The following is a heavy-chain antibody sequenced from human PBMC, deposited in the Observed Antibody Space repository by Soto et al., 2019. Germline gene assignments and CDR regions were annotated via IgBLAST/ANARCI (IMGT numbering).Heavy chain of an antibody. V-gene: IGHV3-9*01. Sequence: EVQLVESGGGLVQPGRSLRLSCAASGFTFDDYAMHWVRQAPGKGLEWVSGISWNSGSIGYADSVKGRFTISGDNAKNSLYLQMTSLRAEDTALYYCAKDIWDDGGTSCSFGYWGQGTLVTVSS. CDR2: ISWNSGSI. CDR1: GFTFDDYA. D-gene: IGHD2-2*01. J-gene: IGHJ4*02. CDR3: AKDIWDDGGTSCSFGY.